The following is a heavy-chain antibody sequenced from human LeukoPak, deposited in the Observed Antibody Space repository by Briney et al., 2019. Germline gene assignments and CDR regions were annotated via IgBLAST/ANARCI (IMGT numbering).Heavy chain of an antibody. J-gene: IGHJ4*02. Sequence: SQTLSLTCSVSGGAISNGNYYWSWIRQPAGKGLEWIGRISPSGSSNYNPSLKSRVNISLDTSKNQFSLKLSSVTAADTAIYYCASTPVMTPGFPFDFWGQGTLVTVSS. CDR2: ISPSGSS. V-gene: IGHV4-61*02. D-gene: IGHD4-17*01. CDR3: ASTPVMTPGFPFDF. CDR1: GGAISNGNYY.